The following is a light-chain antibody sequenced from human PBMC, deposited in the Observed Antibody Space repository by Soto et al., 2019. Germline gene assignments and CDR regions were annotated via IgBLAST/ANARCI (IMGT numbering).Light chain of an antibody. CDR2: GAS. V-gene: IGKV3-20*01. CDR1: QSVSNNY. Sequence: IVLTHSPGTLSLSPGERATLSCRASQSVSNNYLAWYQQKPGQAPRLLIYGASNRATGIPDRFSGSGSGTDFTLTISRLEPEDFAVYYCQQYGSPITFGQGTRLEIK. CDR3: QQYGSPIT. J-gene: IGKJ5*01.